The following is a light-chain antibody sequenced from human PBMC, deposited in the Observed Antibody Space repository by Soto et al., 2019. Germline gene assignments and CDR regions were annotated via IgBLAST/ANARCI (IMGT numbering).Light chain of an antibody. J-gene: IGLJ1*01. CDR1: SSDVAIYNY. Sequence: QSALTQPRSVSGSPGQSVTISCTGTSSDVAIYNYISWYQQHPGEAPKLMIHDVSERPSGVPDRFSGSKSGNTASLTISGLQAEDEADYYCCSYAASYTFARNVFGTGTKLTVL. V-gene: IGLV2-11*01. CDR3: CSYAASYTFARNV. CDR2: DVS.